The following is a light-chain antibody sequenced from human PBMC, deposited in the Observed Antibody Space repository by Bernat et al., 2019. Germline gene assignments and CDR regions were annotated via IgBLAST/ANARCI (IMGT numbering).Light chain of an antibody. CDR3: QQRRDWPPLT. V-gene: IGKV3-11*01. Sequence: EIVLTQSPANVSLSPGERATLSCRASHSVGTFLVWYHKKSGQPPRVLIHGASKKATGIPDRFSASGSGTDFTLTINSLEPEDSAVYYCQQRRDWPPLTFGGGTKVEIK. CDR1: HSVGTF. CDR2: GAS. J-gene: IGKJ4*01.